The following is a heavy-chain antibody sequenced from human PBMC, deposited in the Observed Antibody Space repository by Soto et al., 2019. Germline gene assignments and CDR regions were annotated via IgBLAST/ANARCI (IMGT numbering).Heavy chain of an antibody. V-gene: IGHV3-21*01. CDR3: ARDLGSQEYYDILTGYHPTFDY. J-gene: IGHJ4*02. CDR2: ISSSSSYI. D-gene: IGHD3-9*01. CDR1: GFTFSSYS. Sequence: GGSLRLSCAASGFTFSSYSMNWVRQAPGKGLEWVSSISSSSSYIYYADSVKGRFTISRDNAKNSLYLQMNSLRAEDTAVYYCARDLGSQEYYDILTGYHPTFDYWGQGTLVTVSS.